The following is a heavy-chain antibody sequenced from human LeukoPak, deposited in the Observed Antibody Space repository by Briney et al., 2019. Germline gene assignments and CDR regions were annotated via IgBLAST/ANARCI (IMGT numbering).Heavy chain of an antibody. V-gene: IGHV3-21*01. CDR3: ARDHVGWGANWFDP. CDR1: GFTFSSSN. D-gene: IGHD1-26*01. Sequence: GGSLRLSCAASGFTFSSSNMNWGRQAPGKGLQWVSSISSSSSYIYYADSVKGRFTISRDNAKNSLYLQMNSLRAEDTAVFYCARDHVGWGANWFDPWGQGTLVTVSS. J-gene: IGHJ5*02. CDR2: ISSSSSYI.